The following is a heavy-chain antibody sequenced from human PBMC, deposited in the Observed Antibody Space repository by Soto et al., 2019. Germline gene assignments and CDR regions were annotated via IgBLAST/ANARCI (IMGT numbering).Heavy chain of an antibody. CDR2: MSFDGTAK. J-gene: IGHJ5*01. CDR1: TVYFAIYG. D-gene: IGHD6-19*01. CDR3: ATGVTGYGRGWADKPLDS. Sequence: QEELVESGGGVLQPGGSLRLSCRTSTVYFAIYGIYWVRQSPGRGLEWLADMSFDGTAKHYADSVKGRLTMSKDHSESETTFFFLMDTRKRDDTAVYHCATGVTGYGRGWADKPLDSWGRGTLVTVSS. V-gene: IGHV3-30*19.